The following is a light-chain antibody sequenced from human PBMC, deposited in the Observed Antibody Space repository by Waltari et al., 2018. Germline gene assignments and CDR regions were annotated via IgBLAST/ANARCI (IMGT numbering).Light chain of an antibody. V-gene: IGKV1-5*03. Sequence: DIQMTQSPFTLSASVGDRVTITCRASQRVKNNLALYQQKPGKAPKVLIPKSSRLESGVPSRFSCSGYWTEFTLTISSLQPDDFATYYCQEYDTLPVTFGGGTKVEIK. CDR1: QRVKNN. J-gene: IGKJ4*01. CDR2: KSS. CDR3: QEYDTLPVT.